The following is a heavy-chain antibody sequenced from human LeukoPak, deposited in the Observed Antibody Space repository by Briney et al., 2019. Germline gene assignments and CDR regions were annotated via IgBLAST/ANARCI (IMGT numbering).Heavy chain of an antibody. D-gene: IGHD3-16*01. CDR3: ARGGRPAEYFDY. V-gene: IGHV4-39*01. CDR1: GGSISSSSYY. CDR2: IYYSGST. Sequence: SETLSLTCTVSGGSISSSSYYWGWIRQPPGKGLEWIGSIYYSGSTYYNPSLKSRVTISVDTSKNQFSLKLSSVTAADTAVYYCARGGRPAEYFDYWGQGTLVTVSS. J-gene: IGHJ4*02.